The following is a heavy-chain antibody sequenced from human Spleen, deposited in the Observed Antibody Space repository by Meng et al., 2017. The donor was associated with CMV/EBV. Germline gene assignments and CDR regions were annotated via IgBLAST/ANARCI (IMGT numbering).Heavy chain of an antibody. CDR3: ARGSVTGPGAMDV. Sequence: GESLKISCAASGFTFSSYSMNWVRQAPGKGLEWVSSISSSSTYIHYADSVKGRFTISRDNAKNSLYLQMSSLRAGDTAVYYCARGSVTGPGAMDVWGQGTTVTVSS. CDR2: ISSSSTYI. CDR1: GFTFSSYS. D-gene: IGHD6-19*01. J-gene: IGHJ6*02. V-gene: IGHV3-21*01.